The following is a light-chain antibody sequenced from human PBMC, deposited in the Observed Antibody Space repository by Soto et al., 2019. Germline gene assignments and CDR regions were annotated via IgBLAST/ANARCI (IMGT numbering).Light chain of an antibody. J-gene: IGKJ1*01. Sequence: IHVTQSSHTLHASVGDTVTTTCRASQSISNWLAWYQQKPGKVPKLLVYDASTLQSGVASRFSGSRSGTEFTLTISGLQPDDFATYYCHQYNSYTWTFGQGTKVDIK. V-gene: IGKV1-5*01. CDR2: DAS. CDR1: QSISNW. CDR3: HQYNSYTWT.